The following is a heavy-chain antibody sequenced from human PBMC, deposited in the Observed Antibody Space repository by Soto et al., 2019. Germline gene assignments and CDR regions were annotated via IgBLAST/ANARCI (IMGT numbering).Heavy chain of an antibody. CDR1: GCSISSGGYY. CDR3: ARLRAYYQSLDP. J-gene: IGHJ5*02. CDR2: IYYSGST. D-gene: IGHD2-21*01. V-gene: IGHV4-61*08. Sequence: SETLSLTCTVSGCSISSGGYYWSWFRQHPGKGLEWIGYIYYSGSTSYNPFLKSRVTISLEASKSQFSLRLTSVTAADSAVYYCARLRAYYQSLDPWGPGTLLSVS.